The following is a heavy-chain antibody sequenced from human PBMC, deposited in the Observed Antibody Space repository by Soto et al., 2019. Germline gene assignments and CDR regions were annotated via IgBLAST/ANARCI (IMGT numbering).Heavy chain of an antibody. V-gene: IGHV4-59*01. CDR2: IYYSGST. CDR3: ARRQGGYCISTSCYYYYGMDV. J-gene: IGHJ6*02. CDR1: GGSISSYY. Sequence: SETLSLTCTVSGGSISSYYWSWIRQPPGKGLEWIGYIYYSGSTNYNPSLKSRVTISVDTSKNQFSLKLSSVTAADTAVYYCARRQGGYCISTSCYYYYGMDVWGQGTTVTVSS. D-gene: IGHD2-2*01.